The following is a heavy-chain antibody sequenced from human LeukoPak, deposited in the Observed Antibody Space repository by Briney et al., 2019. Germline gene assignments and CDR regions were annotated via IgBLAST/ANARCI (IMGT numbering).Heavy chain of an antibody. D-gene: IGHD3-10*01. CDR1: GDSVSSNSAA. CDR3: ARHLLGSGSPVDY. Sequence: SQTLSLTCAISGDSVSSNSAAWNWIRQSPSRGLEWLGRTYYRSKWYNDYAVSVKSRLTINPDTSKNQFSLQLNSVTAADTAVFYCARHLLGSGSPVDYWGQGTLVTVSS. CDR2: TYYRSKWYN. V-gene: IGHV6-1*01. J-gene: IGHJ4*02.